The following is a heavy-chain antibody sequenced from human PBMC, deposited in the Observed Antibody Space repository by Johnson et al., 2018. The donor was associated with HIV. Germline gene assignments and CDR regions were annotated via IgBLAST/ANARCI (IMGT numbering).Heavy chain of an antibody. J-gene: IGHJ3*02. CDR2: IIFDGVHK. V-gene: IGHV3-30-3*01. CDR3: ARVRAGRENAFDI. CDR1: GFPFTDSA. Sequence: QVQLVESGGGVVQPGTSLTLSCAASGFPFTDSAMHGVRPAPGRGMEWLAVIIFDGVHKHHAASVQGRFTISRDNTKNTVSLQMNSPRVDDTAIYYCARVRAGRENAFDIWGQGTMVTVSS. D-gene: IGHD1-26*01.